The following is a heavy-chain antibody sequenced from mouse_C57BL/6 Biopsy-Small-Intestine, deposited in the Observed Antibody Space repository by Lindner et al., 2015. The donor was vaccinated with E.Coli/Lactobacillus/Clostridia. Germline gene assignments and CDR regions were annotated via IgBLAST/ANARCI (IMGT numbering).Heavy chain of an antibody. CDR3: ARGGRCSGGSCRQNYYFYGMDV. D-gene: IGHD1-1*02. Sequence: SVKVSCKASGGTFSSYAISWVRQAPGQGLEWMGGIIPIFGTANYAQKFQGRVTITADESTSTAYMELSSLRSEDTAVYYCARGGRCSGGSCRQNYYFYGMDVWGQGTTVTVSP. V-gene: IGHV1-81*01. CDR2: IIPIFGTA. J-gene: IGHJ1*01. CDR1: GGTFSSYA.